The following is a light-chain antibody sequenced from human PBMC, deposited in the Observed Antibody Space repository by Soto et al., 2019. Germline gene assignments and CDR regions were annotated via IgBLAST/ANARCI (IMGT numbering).Light chain of an antibody. J-gene: IGLJ3*02. CDR2: DVT. V-gene: IGLV2-11*01. Sequence: QSVLTQPRSVSGSPGQSVTISCTGTSSDIGYYTYVSWYQHHPGKAPKLMIYDVTKRPSGVPDRFSGSKSGNTASLTISGLQAEDEADYYCSSYAGSSWVFGGGTKVTVL. CDR1: SSDIGYYTY. CDR3: SSYAGSSWV.